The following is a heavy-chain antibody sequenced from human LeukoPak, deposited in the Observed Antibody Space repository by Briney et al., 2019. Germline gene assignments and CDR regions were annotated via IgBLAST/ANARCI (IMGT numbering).Heavy chain of an antibody. J-gene: IGHJ6*02. V-gene: IGHV4-31*03. CDR2: IYYSGST. D-gene: IGHD4-17*01. CDR1: GGSISSGGYY. Sequence: SETLSLTCTVSGGSISSGGYYWSWIRQHPGKGLEWIGYIYYSGSTYYNPSLKSRVAISVDTSKNQFSLKLSSVTAADTAVYYCARFTGVTTGTFYYYYYGMDVWGQGTTVTVSS. CDR3: ARFTGVTTGTFYYYYYGMDV.